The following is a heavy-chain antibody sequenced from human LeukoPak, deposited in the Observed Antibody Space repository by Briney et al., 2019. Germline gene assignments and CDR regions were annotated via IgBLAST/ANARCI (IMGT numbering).Heavy chain of an antibody. CDR1: GFTFSSYA. D-gene: IGHD3-3*01. CDR3: ARDQDFWSGYSDY. J-gene: IGHJ4*02. V-gene: IGHV3-30-3*01. CDR2: ISYDGSNK. Sequence: GRSLRLSCAASGFTFSSYAMHWVRQAPGKGLEWVAVISYDGSNKYYADSVKGRFTISRDNSKNTLYLQMNSLRAEDTAVYYCARDQDFWSGYSDYWGQGTLVTVSS.